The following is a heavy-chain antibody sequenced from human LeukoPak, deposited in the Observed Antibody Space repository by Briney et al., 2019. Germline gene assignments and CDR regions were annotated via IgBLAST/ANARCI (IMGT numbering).Heavy chain of an antibody. CDR1: GFTFKNYA. J-gene: IGHJ4*02. CDR2: IIESGEST. CDR3: VRDWGYDSSGYWQKYFDT. D-gene: IGHD3-22*01. V-gene: IGHV3-23*01. Sequence: PGGSLRLSCAASGFTFKNYAMYWVRQAPGKGLEWVSAIIESGESTYYTDPVKGRFTISRDNSKNTLYLQMNSLRAEDTAVYYCVRDWGYDSSGYWQKYFDTWGQGTLVTVSS.